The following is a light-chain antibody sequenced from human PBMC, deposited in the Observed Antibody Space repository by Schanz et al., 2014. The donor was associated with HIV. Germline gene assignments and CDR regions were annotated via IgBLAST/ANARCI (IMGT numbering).Light chain of an antibody. CDR3: QHYDISRGT. J-gene: IGKJ4*01. CDR1: QSLTTNY. Sequence: ETVLTQSPGSLSLSPGDRATLSCRASQSLTTNYLAWYQQKLGQAPRLLIYGASSRATVIPDRFSGSGSGTDFTLTISRLEPEDFATYYCQHYDISRGTFGGGTRVEIK. V-gene: IGKV3-20*01. CDR2: GAS.